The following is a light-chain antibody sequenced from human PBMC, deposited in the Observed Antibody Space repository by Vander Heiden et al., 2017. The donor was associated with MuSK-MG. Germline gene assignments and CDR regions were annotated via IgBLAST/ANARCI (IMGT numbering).Light chain of an antibody. CDR2: DAS. CDR1: PSISNY. V-gene: IGKV3-11*01. Sequence: DIVLTQTPVTLSLSPGERATLSCSARPSISNYLACYQGTPGKAPRLLIYDASTRPPDIKARFRGSGSGTELTLTIRSPAPEDFVVYYCQQRDNWLPVGTFGQGTRVEIK. CDR3: QQRDNWLPVGT. J-gene: IGKJ1*01.